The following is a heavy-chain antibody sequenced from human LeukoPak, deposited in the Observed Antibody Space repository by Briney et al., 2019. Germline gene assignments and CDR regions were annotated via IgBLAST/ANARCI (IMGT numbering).Heavy chain of an antibody. CDR3: ARGSNYYDSSGLY. Sequence: ASVKVPCKASGYTFTGYYMHWVRQAPGQVLEWMGWINPNSGGTNYAQKFQGRVTMTRDTSISTAYMELSRLRSDDTAVYYCARGSNYYDSSGLYWGQGTLVTVSS. D-gene: IGHD3-22*01. CDR2: INPNSGGT. V-gene: IGHV1-2*02. CDR1: GYTFTGYY. J-gene: IGHJ4*02.